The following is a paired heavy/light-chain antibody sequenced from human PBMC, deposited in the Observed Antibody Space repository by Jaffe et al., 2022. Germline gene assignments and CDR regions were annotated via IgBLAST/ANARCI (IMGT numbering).Light chain of an antibody. CDR1: QAISSW. J-gene: IGKJ2*01. CDR3: QQGDSFPYT. CDR2: AAS. V-gene: IGKV1-12*01. Sequence: DIQMTQSPSSVSASVGDRVTITCRASQAISSWLAWYQQKPGKAPDLLIYAASNLLSGVPSRFSGSGSGTDFTLTISSLQPEDFATYYCQQGDSFPYTFGQGTKLEIK.
Heavy chain of an antibody. D-gene: IGHD1-7*01. CDR3: TYRSFVGQNYFDP. V-gene: IGHV2-5*01. CDR2: IFWNDEK. Sequence: QITLKESGPTLVKPTQTLTLTCNFSGFSLSTIGVAVGWIRQPPGKALEWLALIFWNDEKFYSPSLKSRLTITTDTSKNQVVLTMTNMDPVDTATYFCTYRSFVGQNYFDPWGQGTLVTVSS. CDR1: GFSLSTIGVA. J-gene: IGHJ5*02.